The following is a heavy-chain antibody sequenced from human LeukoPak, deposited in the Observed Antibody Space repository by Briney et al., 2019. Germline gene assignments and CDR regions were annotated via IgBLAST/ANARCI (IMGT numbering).Heavy chain of an antibody. CDR1: GYTFTGYY. CDR2: INPNSGGT. D-gene: IGHD3-22*01. CDR3: ARVPYYYDSSGYFAGVGYMDV. Sequence: ASVKVSCKASGYTFTGYYMHWVRQAPGQGLEWMGWINPNSGGTNYAQKFQGRVTMNRDTSISTAYMELSRLRSDDTAVYYCARVPYYYDSSGYFAGVGYMDVWGKGTTVTVSS. J-gene: IGHJ6*03. V-gene: IGHV1-2*02.